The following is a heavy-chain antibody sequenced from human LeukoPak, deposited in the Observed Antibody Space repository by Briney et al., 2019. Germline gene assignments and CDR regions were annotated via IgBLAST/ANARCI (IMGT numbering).Heavy chain of an antibody. CDR3: ARGGAHTYVYTFDI. V-gene: IGHV3-53*01. D-gene: IGHD3-16*01. CDR1: GFTVTINY. J-gene: IGHJ3*02. Sequence: GGSLRLSCAASGFTVTINYVSWVRQAPGKGLEWVSVIYSGGSAYYTASVKGRFTISRDNSKNTLYLQMNSLRTEDTAMYYCARGGAHTYVYTFDIWGQGTMVTVSS. CDR2: IYSGGSA.